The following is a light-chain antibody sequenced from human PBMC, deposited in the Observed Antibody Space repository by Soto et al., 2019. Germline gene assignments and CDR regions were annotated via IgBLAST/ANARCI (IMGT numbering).Light chain of an antibody. J-gene: IGLJ2*01. CDR2: END. Sequence: QLVLTQPPSASGTPGQRVTISCSGSTSNIGSHTVNWYQQFPGTAPKLLIYENDQRPSGVPDRFSGSRSGTSASLAISGLQSEDEADYYCSSWDDSLSGPVFGGGTKLTVL. CDR3: SSWDDSLSGPV. CDR1: TSNIGSHT. V-gene: IGLV1-44*01.